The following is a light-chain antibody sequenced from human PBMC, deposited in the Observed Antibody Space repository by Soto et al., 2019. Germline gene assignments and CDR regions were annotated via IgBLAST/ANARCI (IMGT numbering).Light chain of an antibody. J-gene: IGKJ1*01. CDR2: GAS. CDR1: QGINSW. CDR3: QQGNILST. V-gene: IGKV1-12*01. Sequence: DIQMTQSPSSVSASVGDRVTITCRASQGINSWLAWYQQKPGKAPKLLIYGASTLQSGVPSRFSGSGSGTDFTLTISNLQPEDFATYYGQQGNILSTFGQGTKVEFE.